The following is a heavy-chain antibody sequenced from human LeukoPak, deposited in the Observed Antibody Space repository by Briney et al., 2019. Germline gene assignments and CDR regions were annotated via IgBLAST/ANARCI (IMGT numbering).Heavy chain of an antibody. CDR2: ISSSWGTI. Sequence: GALGLPLAASGFTFSSSEMNWVRQAPGKGLQLVSDISSSWGTIYYADSVEGRFTISRDNAKNLLYLQMNSLRAEDTAVYYCALNWNYEEMLSWGQGTLVTVSS. CDR1: GFTFSSSE. D-gene: IGHD1-7*01. J-gene: IGHJ4*02. V-gene: IGHV3-48*03. CDR3: ALNWNYEEMLS.